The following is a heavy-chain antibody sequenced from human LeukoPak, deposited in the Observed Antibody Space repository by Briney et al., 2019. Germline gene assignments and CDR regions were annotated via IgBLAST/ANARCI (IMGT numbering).Heavy chain of an antibody. Sequence: GASVKVSCKASVYTFTTYDVNWVRQAPGQGLEWVGWLSPTSGNTGYAQKFQGTVTMTRDNSTSTVYMELSSLTSDDTAVYYCASGEAILGSYWGQGTLVTVSS. CDR1: VYTFTTYD. J-gene: IGHJ4*02. D-gene: IGHD1-26*01. V-gene: IGHV1-8*01. CDR2: LSPTSGNT. CDR3: ASGEAILGSY.